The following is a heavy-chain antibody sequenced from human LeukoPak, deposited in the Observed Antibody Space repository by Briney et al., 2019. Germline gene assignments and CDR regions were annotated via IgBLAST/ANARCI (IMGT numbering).Heavy chain of an antibody. CDR2: IYSGGNT. V-gene: IGHV3-66*01. Sequence: GGSLRLSCAASGFSVSTNYMTWVRQAPGRGLEWVSVIYSGGNTYSADSVKGRFTISRDNSKNTLYLQMNSLRAEDTAVYYCARGGTSGYHLAQWGQGTLVTVSS. CDR1: GFSVSTNY. D-gene: IGHD3-22*01. J-gene: IGHJ4*02. CDR3: ARGGTSGYHLAQ.